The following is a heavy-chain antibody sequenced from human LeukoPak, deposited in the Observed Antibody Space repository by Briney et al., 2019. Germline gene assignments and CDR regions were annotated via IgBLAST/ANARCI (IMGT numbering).Heavy chain of an antibody. Sequence: GGSLRLSCAVSAASAASGFTFDNHWMTGVRQAPGKGLEWVANIKQDGSEKHYVDSVKGRFIISRDNVENSLYLQMNSLRVEDTAVYYCASLGVAANDAFDIWGQGIMVTVSS. J-gene: IGHJ3*02. CDR2: IKQDGSEK. CDR1: GFTFDNHW. D-gene: IGHD3-16*01. CDR3: ASLGVAANDAFDI. V-gene: IGHV3-7*01.